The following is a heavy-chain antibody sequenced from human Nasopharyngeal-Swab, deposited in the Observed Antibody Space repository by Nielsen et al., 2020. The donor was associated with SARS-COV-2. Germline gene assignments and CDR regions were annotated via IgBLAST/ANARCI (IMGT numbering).Heavy chain of an antibody. Sequence: ASVKVSCQASGYTFTGYYMHCVRQSPGQGLEWMGGINPNSGGTNYAQKFQGRVTMTRDTSISTAYMELSRLRSDDTAVYYCARVVNTKGYYYYGMDVWGQGTTVTVSS. V-gene: IGHV1-2*02. D-gene: IGHD1-1*01. CDR1: GYTFTGYY. CDR2: INPNSGGT. J-gene: IGHJ6*02. CDR3: ARVVNTKGYYYYGMDV.